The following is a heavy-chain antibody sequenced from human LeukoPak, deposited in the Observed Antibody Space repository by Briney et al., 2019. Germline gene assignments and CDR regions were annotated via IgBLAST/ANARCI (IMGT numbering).Heavy chain of an antibody. CDR2: ITSNGGST. D-gene: IGHD4-11*01. CDR3: VKGTFYSNGWFDP. V-gene: IGHV3-64D*06. J-gene: IGHJ5*02. Sequence: GGSLRLSCSASGFTFSRYAMHWVRQAPGKGLEYVSAITSNGGSTYYADSVKGRFTISRDNSKNTLYLQMSNLRAEDTAVYYCVKGTFYSNGWFDPWGQGTRVTVSS. CDR1: GFTFSRYA.